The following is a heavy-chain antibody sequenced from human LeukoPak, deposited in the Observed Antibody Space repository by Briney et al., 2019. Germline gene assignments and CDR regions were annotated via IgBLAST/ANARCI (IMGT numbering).Heavy chain of an antibody. V-gene: IGHV4-39*07. Sequence: SETLSLTCTVSGGSISSSSYYWGWIRQPPGTGLEWIGSIYYSGSTYYNPSLKSRVTISVDTSKNQFSLKLSSVTAADTAVYYCASFRWYYDSSGYYPDYWGQGTLVTVSS. CDR3: ASFRWYYDSSGYYPDY. CDR2: IYYSGST. J-gene: IGHJ4*02. CDR1: GGSISSSSYY. D-gene: IGHD3-22*01.